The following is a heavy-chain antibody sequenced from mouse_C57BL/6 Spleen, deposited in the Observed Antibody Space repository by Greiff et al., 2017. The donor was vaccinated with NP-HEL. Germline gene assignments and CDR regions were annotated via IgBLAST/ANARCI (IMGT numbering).Heavy chain of an antibody. D-gene: IGHD2-1*01. CDR2: ISNGGGST. CDR3: ASLYYGNPWFAD. J-gene: IGHJ3*01. V-gene: IGHV5-12*01. CDR1: GFTFSDYY. Sequence: EVMLVESGGGLVQPGGSLKLSCAASGFTFSDYYMYWVRQTPEKRLEWVAYISNGGGSTYYPDTVKGRFTISRDNAKNTLYLQMSRLKSEDTAMYYCASLYYGNPWFADWGQGTLVTVSA.